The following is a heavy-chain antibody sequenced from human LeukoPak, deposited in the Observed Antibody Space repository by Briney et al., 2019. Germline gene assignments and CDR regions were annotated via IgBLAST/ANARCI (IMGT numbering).Heavy chain of an antibody. J-gene: IGHJ6*03. CDR2: IYSGGST. D-gene: IGHD2-8*01. CDR1: GFTVSSNY. Sequence: GGSLRLSCAASGFTVSSNYMSWVRQAPRKGLEWVSVIYSGGSTYYADSVKGRFTISRDNSKNTLYLQMNSLRAEDTAVYYCARDTAWYTTQYYIDVWGKGATVSVSS. CDR3: ARDTAWYTTQYYIDV. V-gene: IGHV3-66*01.